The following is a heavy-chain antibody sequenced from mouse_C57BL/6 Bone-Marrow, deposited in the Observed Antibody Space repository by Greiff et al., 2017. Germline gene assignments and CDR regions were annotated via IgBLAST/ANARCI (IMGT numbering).Heavy chain of an antibody. V-gene: IGHV7-1*01. CDR2: SRNKANDYTT. J-gene: IGHJ3*01. Sequence: EVMLVASGGGLVQSGRSLRLSCATSGFTFSDFYMEWVRQAPGKGLEWIAASRNKANDYTTEYSASVKSRFIVSRDTSQSNLYLQMNALRAEDTASYYFGREHDGAWFAYWGQGTLFTVSA. CDR3: GREHDGAWFAY. D-gene: IGHD1-2*01. CDR1: GFTFSDFY.